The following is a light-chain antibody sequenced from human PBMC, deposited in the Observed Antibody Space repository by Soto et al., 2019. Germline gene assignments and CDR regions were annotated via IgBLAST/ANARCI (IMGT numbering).Light chain of an antibody. CDR3: FLSHKGPWV. V-gene: IGLV7-46*01. CDR2: DTT. J-gene: IGLJ3*02. CDR1: TGPVTTGHY. Sequence: QAVVTQAPSLTVSPGGTVTLTCASNTGPVTTGHYNYWIQKKTGQAPRTLIYDTTQRHPWTPVRFSASLLGGKAALTLSRAQPDDEADYACFLSHKGPWVFRGGTKLT.